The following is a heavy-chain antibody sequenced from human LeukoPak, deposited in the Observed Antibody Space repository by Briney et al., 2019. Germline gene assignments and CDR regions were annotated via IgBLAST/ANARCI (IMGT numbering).Heavy chain of an antibody. D-gene: IGHD3-22*01. CDR1: GASFSGYY. Sequence: PSETLSLTCAVYGASFSGYYWVWIRQPPGKGLEWIGEINDSGSTKYNPSVWSRVTISVDTSKNQFSLKLSSVTAADTAVYYCARDRYYYDSSGYSNWFDPWGQGTLVTASS. CDR3: ARDRYYYDSSGYSNWFDP. CDR2: INDSGST. J-gene: IGHJ5*02. V-gene: IGHV4-34*01.